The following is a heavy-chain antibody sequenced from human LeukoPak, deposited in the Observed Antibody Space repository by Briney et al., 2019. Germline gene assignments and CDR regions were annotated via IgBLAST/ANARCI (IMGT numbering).Heavy chain of an antibody. J-gene: IGHJ4*02. CDR1: GFTFSIYA. D-gene: IGHD4-17*01. Sequence: PGGSLRLSCAASGFTFSIYAMNWVRQAPGKGLEWVSVISGSGGVTNYVDSVKGRFTISRDNSKNTLYLHMNSLRAEDTAVYYCARGKIGDYYGDYDVDWGQGALVTVS. CDR2: ISGSGGVT. CDR3: ARGKIGDYYGDYDVD. V-gene: IGHV3-23*01.